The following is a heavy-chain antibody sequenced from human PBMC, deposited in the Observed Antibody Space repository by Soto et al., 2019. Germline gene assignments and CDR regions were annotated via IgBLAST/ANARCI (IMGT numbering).Heavy chain of an antibody. V-gene: IGHV4-59*01. CDR2: IYNSGST. CDR3: ARGTTVTSKFYYYHGLDV. Sequence: SETLSLTCTVSGGSINSYFWSWIRQSPGKGLEWIGHIYNSGSTNYNPSLKSRVTISLDTSKKQFSLNLSSVTAADTARYYCARGTTVTSKFYYYHGLDVWGQGTTVTVSS. J-gene: IGHJ6*02. CDR1: GGSINSYF. D-gene: IGHD4-17*01.